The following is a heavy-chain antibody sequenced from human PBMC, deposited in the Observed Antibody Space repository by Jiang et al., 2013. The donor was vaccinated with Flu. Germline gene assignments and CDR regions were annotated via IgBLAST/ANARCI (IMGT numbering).Heavy chain of an antibody. D-gene: IGHD4-17*01. J-gene: IGHJ2*01. CDR1: GFSLSTSGMC. CDR2: IDWDDDK. Sequence: PTQTLTLTCTFSGFSLSTSGMCVSWIRQPPGKALEWLALIDWDDDKYYSTSLKTRLTISKDTSKNQVVLTMTNMDPVDTATYYCARTPLDYGDYRARYWYFDLWGRGTLVTVSS. V-gene: IGHV2-70*01. CDR3: ARTPLDYGDYRARYWYFDL.